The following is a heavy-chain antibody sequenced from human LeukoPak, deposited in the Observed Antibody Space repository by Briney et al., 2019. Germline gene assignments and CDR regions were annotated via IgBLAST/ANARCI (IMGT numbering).Heavy chain of an antibody. J-gene: IGHJ4*02. CDR1: SSGGYY. CDR2: ISWNSGNI. CDR3: ANLHGDYRDY. Sequence: SSGGYYWSWIRQHPGKGLEWVSGISWNSGNIGYSDSVKGRFTISRDNAKNSLYLEMNSLRPEDTALYYCANLHGDYRDYWGQGTLVTVSS. V-gene: IGHV3-9*01. D-gene: IGHD4-17*01.